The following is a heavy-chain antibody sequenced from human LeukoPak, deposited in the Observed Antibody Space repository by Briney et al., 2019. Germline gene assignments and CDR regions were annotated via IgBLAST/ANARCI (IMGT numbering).Heavy chain of an antibody. V-gene: IGHV1-2*02. CDR3: ARVFEGYCSGGSCYPSYYYYGMDV. J-gene: IGHJ6*02. Sequence: ASVKVSCKASGYTFTGYYMHWVRQAPGQGLEWMGWINPNSGGTNYAQKSQGRVTMTRDTSISTAYMELSRLRSDDTAVYYCARVFEGYCSGGSCYPSYYYYGMDVWGQGTTVTVSS. D-gene: IGHD2-15*01. CDR2: INPNSGGT. CDR1: GYTFTGYY.